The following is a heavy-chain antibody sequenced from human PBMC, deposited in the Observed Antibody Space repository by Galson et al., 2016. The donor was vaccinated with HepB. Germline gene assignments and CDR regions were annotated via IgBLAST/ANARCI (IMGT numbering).Heavy chain of an antibody. CDR3: AHAHLYGDYAPFDY. CDR2: IYWDDDK. D-gene: IGHD4-17*01. J-gene: IGHJ4*02. V-gene: IGHV2-5*02. Sequence: PALVKPTQTLTLTCTFSGLSLTTTGAAVAWIRQPPGKAPQWLALIYWDDDKRYSPSLKTRLTISKDTSKKQVVLTMTNIDPVDTATYYCAHAHLYGDYAPFDYWGQGAQVTVSS. CDR1: GLSLTTTGAA.